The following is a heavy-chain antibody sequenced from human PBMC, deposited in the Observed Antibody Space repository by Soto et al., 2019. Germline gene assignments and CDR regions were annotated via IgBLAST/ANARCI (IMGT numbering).Heavy chain of an antibody. Sequence: QVQLQESGPGLVRPSQTLSLTCTVSGGSISSGGYYWSWIRQHPGKGLEWIGYIYYSGSTYYNPSLMRRVTLSVHTSKNQFSLKLSTVTAADTAVYYCARGGRRSPAMDVWGQGTTVTVSS. CDR3: ARGGRRSPAMDV. V-gene: IGHV4-31*03. CDR1: GGSISSGGYY. J-gene: IGHJ6*02. CDR2: IYYSGST.